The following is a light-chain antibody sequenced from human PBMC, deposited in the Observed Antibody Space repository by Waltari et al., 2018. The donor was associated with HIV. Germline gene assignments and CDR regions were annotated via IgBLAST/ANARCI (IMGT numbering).Light chain of an antibody. Sequence: QSVLTQPPSVSGAPGQRVTISCTGSSSNIGAGYDVNWYQQLPGTAPKLHISGNSNRPSGVPDRFSGSKSGTSASLAITGLQAEDEADYYCQSYDSSLSWVFGGGTKLTVL. CDR2: GNS. CDR3: QSYDSSLSWV. CDR1: SSNIGAGYD. J-gene: IGLJ3*02. V-gene: IGLV1-40*01.